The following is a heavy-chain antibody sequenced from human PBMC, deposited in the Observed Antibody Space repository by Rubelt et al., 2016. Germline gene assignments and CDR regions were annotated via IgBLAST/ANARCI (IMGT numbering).Heavy chain of an antibody. CDR3: ATGSPYCSGGSCF. CDR2: FDPEDGET. CDR1: GYTLTELS. Sequence: QVQLVQSGAEVKKPGASVKVSCKVSGYTLTELSMHWVRQAPGKGLEWMGGFDPEDGETIYGQKFQGGGTMTEDKCTDTALMELGGLGAEDTAVYYCATGSPYCSGGSCFWGQGTRVTVSS. J-gene: IGHJ4*02. V-gene: IGHV1-24*01. D-gene: IGHD2-15*01.